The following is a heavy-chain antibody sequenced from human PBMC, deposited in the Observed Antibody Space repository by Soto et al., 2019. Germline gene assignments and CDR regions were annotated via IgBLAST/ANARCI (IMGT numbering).Heavy chain of an antibody. J-gene: IGHJ5*02. CDR3: ARALCSSTSCYRNWFDP. D-gene: IGHD2-2*01. V-gene: IGHV3-48*01. CDR1: GFTFSSYS. Sequence: GGSLRLSCAASGFTFSSYSMNWVRQAPGKGLEWVSYISSSSSTIYYADSVKGRFTISRDNAKNSLYLQMNSLRAEDTAVYYCARALCSSTSCYRNWFDPWGQGTLVTVS. CDR2: ISSSSSTI.